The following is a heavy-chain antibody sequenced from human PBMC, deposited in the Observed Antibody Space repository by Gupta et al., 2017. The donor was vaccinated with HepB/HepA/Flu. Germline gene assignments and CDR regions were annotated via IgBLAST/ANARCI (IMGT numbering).Heavy chain of an antibody. J-gene: IGHJ3*02. V-gene: IGHV3-11*04. CDR3: ARVHDLICSSTSCYIDAFDI. CDR2: ISSTGTTI. Sequence: QVQLVESGGGLVKPGGSLRLSCAASGFTFSDYYMSWVRQAPGKGLDCVSYISSTGTTIYYADSVKGRFTISRDNAKNSLFLQMNSLRAEDTAVYYCARVHDLICSSTSCYIDAFDIWGQGTMVTVSS. D-gene: IGHD2-2*02. CDR1: GFTFSDYY.